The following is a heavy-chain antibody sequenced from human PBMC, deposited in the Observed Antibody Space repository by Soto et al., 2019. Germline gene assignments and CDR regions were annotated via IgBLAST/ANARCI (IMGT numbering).Heavy chain of an antibody. J-gene: IGHJ4*02. CDR3: VRPNFGALAHFDF. V-gene: IGHV5-51*01. CDR1: GYTFTNYW. D-gene: IGHD3-16*01. Sequence: GEALKISWKAIGYTFTNYWIGWVLQTPGKGLEWMGIIFPGDSGTRYNPSFEGQVTVSADESISTAYLQWNTLKASGTAMYYCVRPNFGALAHFDFWGQGTLVTVS. CDR2: IFPGDSGT.